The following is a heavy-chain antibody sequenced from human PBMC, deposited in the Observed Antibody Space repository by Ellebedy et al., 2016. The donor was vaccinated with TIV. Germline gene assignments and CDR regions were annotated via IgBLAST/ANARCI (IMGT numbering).Heavy chain of an antibody. CDR1: GFTFSSYG. CDR2: ISNNGIST. V-gene: IGHV3-64D*06. Sequence: GESLKISCSGSGFTFSSYGMHWVRQAPGKGLEDVSGISNNGISTSYADSVKGRFTISRDNSRNTLYLQMSSLKPEDTAVYYWVTRVRTAMGSDYWGQGTLVTVST. CDR3: VTRVRTAMGSDY. D-gene: IGHD5-18*01. J-gene: IGHJ4*02.